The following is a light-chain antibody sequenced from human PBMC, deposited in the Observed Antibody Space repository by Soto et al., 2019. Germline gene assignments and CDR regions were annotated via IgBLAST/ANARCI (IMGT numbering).Light chain of an antibody. Sequence: DLQMTQSPSSLSASVGDRVTITCRASQTIKNFLNWYQQRPGRAPTLLIYDASSLQSGVPSRFTGSGSGTDFTLTISSLLPEDLATYYCQQSYTTPRTFGGGTKVEIK. CDR1: QTIKNF. CDR2: DAS. CDR3: QQSYTTPRT. J-gene: IGKJ4*01. V-gene: IGKV1-39*01.